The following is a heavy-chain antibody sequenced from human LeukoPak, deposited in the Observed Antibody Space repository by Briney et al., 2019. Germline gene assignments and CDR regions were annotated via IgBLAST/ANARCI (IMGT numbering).Heavy chain of an antibody. CDR1: GFTFSDYY. J-gene: IGHJ4*02. CDR2: ISSSGTII. Sequence: PGGSLRLSCAASGFTFSDYYMSWIRQAPGKGLEWLSYISSSGTIIYYADSVKGRFTISRDNAKNSLYLQMNSLRAEDTAVYYCAKDVWGVAVAGTGGFDYWGQGTLVTVSS. V-gene: IGHV3-11*01. CDR3: AKDVWGVAVAGTGGFDY. D-gene: IGHD6-19*01.